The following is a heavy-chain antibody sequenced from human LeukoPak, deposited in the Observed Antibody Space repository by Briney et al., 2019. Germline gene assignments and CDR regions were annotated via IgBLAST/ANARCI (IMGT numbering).Heavy chain of an antibody. CDR2: INPNSGDT. Sequence: ASVKVSCKASGYTFTCYYMHWVRQAPGQGLEWMGWINPNSGDTKYSQKFKGRVTMTRDTSIRTNYMELTRLRSDDTAVYYCATQRGSYLWVTVFDYWGQGALVTVSS. D-gene: IGHD3-16*01. CDR3: ATQRGSYLWVTVFDY. J-gene: IGHJ4*02. CDR1: GYTFTCYY. V-gene: IGHV1-2*02.